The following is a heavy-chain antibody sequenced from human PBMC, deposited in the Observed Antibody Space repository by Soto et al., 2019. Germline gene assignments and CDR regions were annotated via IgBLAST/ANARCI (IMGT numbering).Heavy chain of an antibody. V-gene: IGHV1-3*01. CDR3: AREKTSYGMDV. CDR1: GYTFTSYA. J-gene: IGHJ6*02. Sequence: ASVKVSCKASGYTFTSYAMHWVRQAPGQRLEWMGWINAGNGNTGYAQKFQGRVTMTRNTSISTAYMELSSLRSEDTAVYYCAREKTSYGMDVWGQGTTVTVSS. CDR2: INAGNGNT.